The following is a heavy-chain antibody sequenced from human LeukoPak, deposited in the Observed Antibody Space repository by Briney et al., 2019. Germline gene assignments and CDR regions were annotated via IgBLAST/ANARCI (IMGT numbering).Heavy chain of an antibody. CDR1: GGTFSSYA. D-gene: IGHD2-15*01. Sequence: SVKVSCKASGGTFSSYAISWVRQAPGQGLEWMGGIIPIFGTANYAQKFQGRVTITADESASTAYMELSSLRAEDTAVYYCARGSGQVAVGLYYYYYMDVWGKGTTVTVSS. V-gene: IGHV1-69*13. CDR3: ARGSGQVAVGLYYYYYMDV. J-gene: IGHJ6*03. CDR2: IIPIFGTA.